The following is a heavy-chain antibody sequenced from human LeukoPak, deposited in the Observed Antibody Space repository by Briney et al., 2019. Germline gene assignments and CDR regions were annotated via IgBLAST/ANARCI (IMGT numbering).Heavy chain of an antibody. D-gene: IGHD2-2*01. J-gene: IGHJ3*02. CDR1: GYSFTSYW. V-gene: IGHV5-51*01. CDR3: ARNPLVVVPAVSVGDGFDI. Sequence: GESLKISCKGSGYSFTSYWIGWVRQMPGKGLEWMGIIYPGDSDTRYSPSFQGQVTISADKSISTAYLQWSSLKASDTAMYYCARNPLVVVPAVSVGDGFDIWGQGTMVTVSS. CDR2: IYPGDSDT.